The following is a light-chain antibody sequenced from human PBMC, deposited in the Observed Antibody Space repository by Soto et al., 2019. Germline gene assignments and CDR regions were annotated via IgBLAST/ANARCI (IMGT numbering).Light chain of an antibody. J-gene: IGLJ2*01. CDR2: VHSEGSH. Sequence: QSVLTQSPSASASPGASVKLTCTLSRGHISYAIAWHQHQPAKGPRYLMKVHSEGSHTKGVGIPDRFSGSSSGAARYLTIASLQYEEEADYYCQTWGTGIVVFGGGTKLTVL. CDR3: QTWGTGIVV. V-gene: IGLV4-69*01. CDR1: RGHISYA.